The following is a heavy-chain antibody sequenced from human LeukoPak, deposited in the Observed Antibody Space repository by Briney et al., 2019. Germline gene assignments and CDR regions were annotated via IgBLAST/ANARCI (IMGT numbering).Heavy chain of an antibody. V-gene: IGHV3-23*01. Sequence: GGSLRLSCAASGFTFTSYAMNWVRQAPGKGLEWVSYIRGSGGSTYYADSVKGRITISRDKSKNTMYLQMNSLRAEDTAIYYRANPARTDYADYWGQGTLVTVSS. CDR2: IRGSGGST. CDR1: GFTFTSYA. J-gene: IGHJ4*02. D-gene: IGHD1-14*01. CDR3: ANPARTDYADY.